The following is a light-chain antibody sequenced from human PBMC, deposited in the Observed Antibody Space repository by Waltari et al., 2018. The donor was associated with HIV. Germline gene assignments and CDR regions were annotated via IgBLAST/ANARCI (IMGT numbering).Light chain of an antibody. CDR3: CSYAGSYTWM. CDR1: SSDVGDYTF. J-gene: IGLJ3*02. Sequence: QSALTQPRSVSGSPGQSVTISCTGTSSDVGDYTFVSWYQQHPGKAPKLMIYDVSKRPSGVPDRFSGSKSGNTASLTISGLQAEDEADYYCCSYAGSYTWMFGGGTKLTVL. V-gene: IGLV2-11*01. CDR2: DVS.